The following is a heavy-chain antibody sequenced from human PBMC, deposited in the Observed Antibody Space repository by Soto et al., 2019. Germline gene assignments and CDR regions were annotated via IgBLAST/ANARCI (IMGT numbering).Heavy chain of an antibody. Sequence: QVQLVQSGAEVKKPGASVKVSCKASGYTFTNYGISWVRQAPGQGLEGMGWISAYNGDTNYAQKVEGRVTMTTDTSTSTAYMELRSLRSADTAMYYCARDSLGTETTSWLDPWGQGTLVTVSS. V-gene: IGHV1-18*04. CDR1: GYTFTNYG. J-gene: IGHJ5*02. CDR3: ARDSLGTETTSWLDP. D-gene: IGHD4-4*01. CDR2: ISAYNGDT.